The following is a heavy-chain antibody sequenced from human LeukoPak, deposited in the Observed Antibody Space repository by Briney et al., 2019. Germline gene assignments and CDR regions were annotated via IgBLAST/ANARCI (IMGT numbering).Heavy chain of an antibody. J-gene: IGHJ4*02. CDR2: ISNVGSNE. CDR3: ASLVTGTDRFDY. CDR1: GFTFSTYQ. Sequence: GRSLRLSCAASGFTFSTYQMHWVRQAPGKGLGWVAVISNVGSNEYYADSVKGRFTISRDNSKNTLYLQMDSLRAEDTAVYYCASLVTGTDRFDYWGRGTLVTVSS. V-gene: IGHV3-30*04. D-gene: IGHD1-7*01.